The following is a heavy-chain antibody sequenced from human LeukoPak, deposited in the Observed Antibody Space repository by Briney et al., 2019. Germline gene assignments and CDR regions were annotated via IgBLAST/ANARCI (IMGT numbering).Heavy chain of an antibody. CDR3: ARALIAAAGEYYYYGMDV. V-gene: IGHV1-18*01. D-gene: IGHD6-13*01. J-gene: IGHJ6*02. CDR2: ISAYNGNT. CDR1: GYTFTSYG. Sequence: ASVKVSCKASGYTFTSYGISWVRQAPGQGLEWMGWISAYNGNTNYAQKLQGRVTMTTDTSTSTAYMELRSLRSDDTAVYYCARALIAAAGEYYYYGMDVWGQGTTVTVSS.